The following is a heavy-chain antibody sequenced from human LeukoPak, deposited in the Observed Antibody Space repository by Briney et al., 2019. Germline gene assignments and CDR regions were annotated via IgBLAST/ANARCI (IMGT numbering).Heavy chain of an antibody. CDR3: ARDASRGWDN. V-gene: IGHV3-7*01. CDR2: IKDNGRGE. CDR1: GFTFSASW. D-gene: IGHD6-19*01. Sequence: PGGSLRLSCSASGFTFSASWMTWVRQAPGKGLEWVANIKDNGRGEYYVDSVKGQFTVSRDNAKNSVYLQMNSLRAEDTAVYYCARDASRGWDNWGQGTLVTVSS. J-gene: IGHJ4*02.